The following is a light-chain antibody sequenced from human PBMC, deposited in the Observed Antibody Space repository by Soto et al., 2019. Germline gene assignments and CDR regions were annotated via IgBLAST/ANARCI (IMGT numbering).Light chain of an antibody. Sequence: EIVLTQSPGTLSLSPGDRATLSCRASQSVSSYLAWYQQKPGQAPRLLIYDASNRATGIPARFSGSGSGTYFTLTISSLEPEDFAVYYCQHRSDFPLTFGGGTKVEI. CDR3: QHRSDFPLT. J-gene: IGKJ4*01. V-gene: IGKV3-11*01. CDR1: QSVSSY. CDR2: DAS.